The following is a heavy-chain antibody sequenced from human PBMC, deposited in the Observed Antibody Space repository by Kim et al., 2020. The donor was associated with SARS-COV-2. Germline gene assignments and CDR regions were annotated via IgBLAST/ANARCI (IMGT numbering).Heavy chain of an antibody. D-gene: IGHD3-10*01. CDR2: IGTAGDT. J-gene: IGHJ6*02. CDR1: GFTFSSYD. Sequence: GGSLRLSCAASGFTFSSYDMHWVRQATGKGLEWVSAIGTAGDTYYPGSVKGRFTISRENAKNSLYLQMNSLRAGDTAVYYCARVNRGPLGYYYGMDVWGQGTTVTVSS. V-gene: IGHV3-13*01. CDR3: ARVNRGPLGYYYGMDV.